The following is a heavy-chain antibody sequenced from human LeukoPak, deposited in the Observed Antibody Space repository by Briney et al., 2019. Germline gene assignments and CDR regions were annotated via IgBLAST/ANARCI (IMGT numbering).Heavy chain of an antibody. CDR3: VCQAAGTDFYFDY. V-gene: IGHV3-43D*04. Sequence: GGSLRLSCAASGFTFDDYAMHWVRQAPGKGLEWVSLIIWDGGSTYYADSVKGRFTISRDNSKNSLYLQMNSLRAEDTALYYCVCQAAGTDFYFDYWGQGTLVTVSS. CDR2: IIWDGGST. J-gene: IGHJ4*02. D-gene: IGHD6-13*01. CDR1: GFTFDDYA.